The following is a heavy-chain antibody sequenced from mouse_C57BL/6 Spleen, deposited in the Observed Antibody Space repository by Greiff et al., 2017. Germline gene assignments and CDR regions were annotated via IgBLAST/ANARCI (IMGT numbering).Heavy chain of an antibody. V-gene: IGHV1-85*01. CDR2: IYPRDGST. CDR3: ARSYGYDVGYLDV. CDR1: GYTFTSYD. D-gene: IGHD2-2*01. J-gene: IGHJ1*03. Sequence: QVQLKESGPELVKPGASVKLSCKASGYTFTSYDINWVQQGPGQGLEWIGWIYPRDGSTTDKEKFKGKATLTVNTYSSTAYMELHSLTSEDSAVYFWARSYGYDVGYLDVWGTGTTGTVSS.